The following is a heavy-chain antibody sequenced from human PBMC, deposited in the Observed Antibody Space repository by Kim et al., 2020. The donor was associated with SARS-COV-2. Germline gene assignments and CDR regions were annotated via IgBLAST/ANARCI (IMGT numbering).Heavy chain of an antibody. V-gene: IGHV1-2*02. CDR3: ARSSLLDFDY. J-gene: IGHJ4*02. D-gene: IGHD3-16*02. CDR2: GGT. Sequence: GGTTCAQKFQGRVTMTRDTSISTVYLELTSLRSDDTAVYYCARSSLLDFDYWGQGTLVTVSS.